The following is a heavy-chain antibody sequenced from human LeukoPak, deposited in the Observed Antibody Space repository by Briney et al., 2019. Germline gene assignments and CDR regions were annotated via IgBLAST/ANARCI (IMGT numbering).Heavy chain of an antibody. J-gene: IGHJ4*02. CDR2: IYSDGST. V-gene: IGHV3-53*01. CDR3: ARERGRGRDSPWFDY. Sequence: GGSLRPSCAASGFIVSGDFMSWVRQAPGKGLEWVSVIYSDGSTYYADSVKGRFTISRDNSKNTLDLQMTGLRAEDTAVYYCARERGRGRDSPWFDYWGQGTLVTVSS. CDR1: GFIVSGDF. D-gene: IGHD1-26*01.